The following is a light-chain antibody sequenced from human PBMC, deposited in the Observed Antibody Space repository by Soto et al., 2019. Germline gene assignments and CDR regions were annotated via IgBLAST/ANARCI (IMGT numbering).Light chain of an antibody. CDR3: AAWDDSLNGRV. CDR1: SSSIGSNT. V-gene: IGLV1-44*01. J-gene: IGLJ2*01. CDR2: GHN. Sequence: QSVLTQPPSASGTPGQRVTISCSGSSSSIGSNTVNWYQQLPGTAPKLLIYGHNQWPSGVPDRFSGSKSGTSASLAISGLQSEDEADYYCAAWDDSLNGRVFGGGTKLTVL.